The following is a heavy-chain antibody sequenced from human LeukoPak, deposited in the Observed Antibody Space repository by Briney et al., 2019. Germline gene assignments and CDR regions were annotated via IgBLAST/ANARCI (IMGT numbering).Heavy chain of an antibody. J-gene: IGHJ4*02. Sequence: PGGSLRLSCAASGFTFSSYAMSWVRQAPGKGLEWVSAISGSGGSTYYADSVKGRFTISRDNSKNTLYLQMNSLRAEDTAVYYCAKATRPEPTYYDILTGYYLSYYFDYWGQGTLVTVSS. CDR1: GFTFSSYA. CDR3: AKATRPEPTYYDILTGYYLSYYFDY. CDR2: ISGSGGST. V-gene: IGHV3-23*01. D-gene: IGHD3-9*01.